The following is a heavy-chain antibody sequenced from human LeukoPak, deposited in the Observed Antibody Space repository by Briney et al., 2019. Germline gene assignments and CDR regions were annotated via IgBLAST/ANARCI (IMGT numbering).Heavy chain of an antibody. V-gene: IGHV4-61*02. Sequence: PSQTLSLTCTVSGGSISSGSYYWSWIRQPAGKGLEWIGRIYTSGSTNYDPSLKSRVTISVDTSKNQFSLKLSSVTAADTAVYYCARHYYDSGGYLGPWGQGILVTVSS. CDR1: GGSISSGSYY. CDR2: IYTSGST. CDR3: ARHYYDSGGYLGP. D-gene: IGHD3-22*01. J-gene: IGHJ4*02.